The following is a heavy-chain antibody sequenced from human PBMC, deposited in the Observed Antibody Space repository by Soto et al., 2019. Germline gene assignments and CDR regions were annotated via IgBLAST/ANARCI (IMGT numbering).Heavy chain of an antibody. V-gene: IGHV3-23*01. D-gene: IGHD1-7*01. CDR1: GFSFSSYA. CDR3: AKDTRYNGNYALDY. CDR2: ISGSGGST. J-gene: IGHJ4*02. Sequence: HPGGSLRLSCAASGFSFSSYAMSWVRQAPGKGLEWVSAISGSGGSTYYADSVKGRFTISRDNSKNTLYLQMNSLRAEDTAVYYCAKDTRYNGNYALDYWGQGTLVTVSS.